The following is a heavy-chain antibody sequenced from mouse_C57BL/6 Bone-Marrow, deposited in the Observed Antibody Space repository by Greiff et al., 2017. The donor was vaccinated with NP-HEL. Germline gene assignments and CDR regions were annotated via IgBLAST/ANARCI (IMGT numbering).Heavy chain of an antibody. D-gene: IGHD4-1*01. CDR2: INPYNGGT. CDR3: ATLTGTRAMDY. J-gene: IGHJ4*01. Sequence: EVQLQQSGPVLVKPGASVTMSCTASGYTFTDYYMNWVKQSHGKSLEWIGVINPYNGGTSYNQKFKGKATLTVDKSSSTAYMELNSLTSEDSAVYYCATLTGTRAMDYWGQGTSVTVSS. V-gene: IGHV1-19*01. CDR1: GYTFTDYY.